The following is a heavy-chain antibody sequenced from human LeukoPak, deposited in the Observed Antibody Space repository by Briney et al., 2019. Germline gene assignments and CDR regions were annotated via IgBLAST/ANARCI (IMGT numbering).Heavy chain of an antibody. D-gene: IGHD3-3*01. V-gene: IGHV4-34*01. CDR1: VGSFSGYY. J-gene: IGHJ3*02. CDR2: INHSGST. Sequence: SETLSLTCAVYVGSFSGYYWSWICQPPGKGLEWIGEINHSGSTNYNPSLKSRVTISVDTSKNQFSLKLSSVTAADTAVYYCASSSPLYYDFWSGYLNAFDIWGQGTMVTVSS. CDR3: ASSSPLYYDFWSGYLNAFDI.